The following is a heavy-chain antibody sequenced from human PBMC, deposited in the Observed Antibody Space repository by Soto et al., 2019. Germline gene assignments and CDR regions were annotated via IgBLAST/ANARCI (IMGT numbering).Heavy chain of an antibody. CDR3: ARDFFETGTKADYYYCGMDV. J-gene: IGHJ6*02. CDR2: IYYSGST. D-gene: IGHD1-1*01. Sequence: SETLSLTCTVSGGSISSGGYYWSWIRQHPGKGLDWIGYIYYSGSTYYNPSLKSRVTISVDTSKNQFSLKLSSVTAAETAVYYCARDFFETGTKADYYYCGMDVWGQGTTVTVSS. CDR1: GGSISSGGYY. V-gene: IGHV4-31*03.